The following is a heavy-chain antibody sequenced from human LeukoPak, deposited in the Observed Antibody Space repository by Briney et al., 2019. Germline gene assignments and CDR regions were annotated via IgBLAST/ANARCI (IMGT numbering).Heavy chain of an antibody. J-gene: IGHJ5*02. Sequence: RPSETLSLTCTVSGGSISSYYWSWIRQSAGKGLEWIGRINTSGSTNYNPSLRSRVTMSVDTSKNQFSLTLSSVNAADTAVYYCARDQFYSSSWLPGFGPWGQGTLVTVSS. V-gene: IGHV4-4*07. CDR2: INTSGST. CDR1: GGSISSYY. CDR3: ARDQFYSSSWLPGFGP. D-gene: IGHD6-13*01.